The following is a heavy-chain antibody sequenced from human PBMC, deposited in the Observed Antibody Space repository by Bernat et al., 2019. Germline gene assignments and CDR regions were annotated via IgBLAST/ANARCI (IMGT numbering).Heavy chain of an antibody. CDR3: ATGIGDGDGYCGVGASSP. CDR2: FDPEDGET. Sequence: QVQLVQSGAEVKKPGASVKVSCKVSGYTLTKLSMHWVRQAPGKGLEWMGCFDPEDGETIYAQKFQGRVTMTEDTSTDTAYMELSSLRSEDTAVYYCATGIGDGDGYCGVGASSPWGQGTLVTVSS. D-gene: IGHD2-21*01. CDR1: GYTLTKLS. V-gene: IGHV1-24*01. J-gene: IGHJ5*02.